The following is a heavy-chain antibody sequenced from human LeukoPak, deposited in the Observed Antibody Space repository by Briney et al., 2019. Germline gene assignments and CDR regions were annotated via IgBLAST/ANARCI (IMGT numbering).Heavy chain of an antibody. D-gene: IGHD1-1*01. CDR2: ISSSGSTI. Sequence: GGSLRLSCAASGFTFSDSYMSWIRQTPGKGLEWVSYISSSGSTIYYADSVKGRFTISRDNAKNSLYLQMNSLRAEDTAVYYCARAAGELERRYFDYWGQGTLVTVSS. CDR1: GFTFSDSY. J-gene: IGHJ4*02. V-gene: IGHV3-11*01. CDR3: ARAAGELERRYFDY.